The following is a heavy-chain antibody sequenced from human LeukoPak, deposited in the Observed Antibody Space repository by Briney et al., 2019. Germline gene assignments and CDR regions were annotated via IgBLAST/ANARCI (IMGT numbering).Heavy chain of an antibody. J-gene: IGHJ6*02. Sequence: GGSLRLSCAVSEFTFTTYALSGVRKPQGRGQGGASGISGSGGRTYSADSVKGRFTISRDNSKNTLSLQMNSLRAEDTAVYYCAKHYSGGYGGMDVWGQGTTVTVSS. V-gene: IGHV3-23*01. CDR1: EFTFTTYA. D-gene: IGHD1-26*01. CDR2: ISGSGGRT. CDR3: AKHYSGGYGGMDV.